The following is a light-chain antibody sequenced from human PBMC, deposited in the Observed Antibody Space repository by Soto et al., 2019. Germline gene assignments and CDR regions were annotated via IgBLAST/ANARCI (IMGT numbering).Light chain of an antibody. CDR1: QSVRSNY. CDR2: GAS. CDR3: QQYGGSPYT. J-gene: IGKJ2*01. Sequence: EIVLTQSPGTLSLSPGERATLSCRASQSVRSNYLAWYQQKPGQAPRLLIYGASSSATGIPDRFSGTGSGTDFTLTISSLEPEDFAVYYCQQYGGSPYTFGQGTKLEIK. V-gene: IGKV3-20*01.